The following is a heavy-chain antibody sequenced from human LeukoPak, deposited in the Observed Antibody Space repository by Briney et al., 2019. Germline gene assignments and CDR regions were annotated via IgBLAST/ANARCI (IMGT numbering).Heavy chain of an antibody. CDR3: ASQVEGYSSSLTYYFDY. J-gene: IGHJ4*02. CDR1: GGTFSSYA. CDR2: IIPIFGTA. D-gene: IGHD6-6*01. Sequence: GASVKVSCKASGGTFSSYAISWVRQAPGQGLEWMGGIIPIFGTANYAQKFQGRVTITADKSTSTAYMELSSLRSEDTAVYYCASQVEGYSSSLTYYFDYWGQGTLVTVSS. V-gene: IGHV1-69*06.